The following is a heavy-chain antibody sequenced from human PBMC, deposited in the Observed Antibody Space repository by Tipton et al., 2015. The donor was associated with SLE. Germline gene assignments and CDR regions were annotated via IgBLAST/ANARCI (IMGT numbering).Heavy chain of an antibody. CDR1: GGSFSGYY. Sequence: TLSLTCAVYGGSFSGYYWSWIRQPPGKGLEWIGEINHCGSTNYNPSLKSRVTISVDTSKNQFSLKLSSVTAADTAVYYCARGSSLAAFDIWGQGTMVTVSS. CDR2: INHCGST. J-gene: IGHJ3*02. CDR3: ARGSSLAAFDI. V-gene: IGHV4-34*01.